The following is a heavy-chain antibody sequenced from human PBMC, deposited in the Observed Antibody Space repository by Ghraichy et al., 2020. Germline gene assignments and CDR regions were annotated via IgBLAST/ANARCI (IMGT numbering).Heavy chain of an antibody. Sequence: ETLSLTCAASGFTFSSYWMHWVRQAPGKGLVWVSRINSDGSSTSYADSVKGRFTISRDNAKNTLYLQMNSLRAEDTAVYYCARDLLFGGSYYGEGGDYWGQGTLVTVSS. V-gene: IGHV3-74*01. D-gene: IGHD1-26*01. CDR1: GFTFSSYW. CDR3: ARDLLFGGSYYGEGGDY. J-gene: IGHJ4*02. CDR2: INSDGSST.